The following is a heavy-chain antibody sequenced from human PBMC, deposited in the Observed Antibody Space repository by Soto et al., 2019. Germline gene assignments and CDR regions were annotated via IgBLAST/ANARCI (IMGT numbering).Heavy chain of an antibody. CDR2: IIPIFGTA. J-gene: IGHJ6*02. CDR3: ARYYDFWSGSIRGYCYYGMDV. CDR1: GGTFSSYA. D-gene: IGHD3-3*01. Sequence: SVKVSCKASGGTFSSYAISWVRQAPGQGLEWMGGIIPIFGTANYAQKFQGRVTITADESTSTAYMELSSLRSEDTAVYYCARYYDFWSGSIRGYCYYGMDVWGQGTTVTVSS. V-gene: IGHV1-69*13.